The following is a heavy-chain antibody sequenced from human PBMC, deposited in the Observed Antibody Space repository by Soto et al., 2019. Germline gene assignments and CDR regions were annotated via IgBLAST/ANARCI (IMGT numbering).Heavy chain of an antibody. CDR3: AGDLLAGRGRSSSWYGDAFDI. CDR1: GGSFSGYY. Sequence: SETLSLTCAVYGGSFSGYYWSWIRQPPGKGLEWIGEINHSGSTNYNPSLKSRVTISVDTSKNQFSLQLSSVTPEDTAVYYCAGDLLAGRGRSSSWYGDAFDIWGQGTMVTVSS. CDR2: INHSGST. V-gene: IGHV4-34*01. J-gene: IGHJ3*02. D-gene: IGHD6-13*01.